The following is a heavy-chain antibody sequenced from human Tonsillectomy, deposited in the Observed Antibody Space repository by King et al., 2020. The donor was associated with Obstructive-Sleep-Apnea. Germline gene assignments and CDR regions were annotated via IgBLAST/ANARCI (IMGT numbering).Heavy chain of an antibody. CDR3: ARDPRYDSSGSYYFDY. V-gene: IGHV4-30-4*01. CDR1: GGSISSGDYY. J-gene: IGHJ4*02. D-gene: IGHD3-22*01. Sequence: VQLQESGPGLVKPSQTLSLTCTVSGGSISSGDYYWSWIRQPPGKGLEWLGYIYYTGSAYYNPSLKSRVTISVDTSKNQFSLKVSSVTAADTAVYYCARDPRYDSSGSYYFDYWGQGTLVTVS. CDR2: IYYTGSA.